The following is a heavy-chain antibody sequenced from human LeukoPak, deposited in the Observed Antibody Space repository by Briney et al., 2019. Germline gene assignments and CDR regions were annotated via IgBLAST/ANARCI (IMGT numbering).Heavy chain of an antibody. V-gene: IGHV3-21*04. J-gene: IGHJ3*01. CDR1: GFTFSDYS. CDR3: ATRQFCSGGTCYGLSF. D-gene: IGHD2-15*01. CDR2: TSSNSEYI. Sequence: GGSLRLSCAASGFTFSDYSMNWVRQAPVKGLEWVASTSSNSEYIHYADSVKGRFTIFRDNAKNTLYLQMNSLRAEDTALYFCATRQFCSGGTCYGLSFWGQGTMVTISS.